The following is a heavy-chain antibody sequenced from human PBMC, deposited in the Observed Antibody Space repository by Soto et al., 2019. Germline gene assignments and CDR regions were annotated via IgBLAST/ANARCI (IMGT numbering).Heavy chain of an antibody. V-gene: IGHV4-31*03. D-gene: IGHD3-10*01. CDR2: IYYSGST. J-gene: IGHJ6*01. CDR1: GGSISSGGYY. Sequence: PSETLSLTCTVSGGSISSGGYYWSWIRXHPGKGLEWIGYIYYSGSTYYNPSLKSRVTISVDTSKNQFSLKLSSVTATDTAVYYCASDYYGSGSYGSYQYVMDVWRQGTT. CDR3: ASDYYGSGSYGSYQYVMDV.